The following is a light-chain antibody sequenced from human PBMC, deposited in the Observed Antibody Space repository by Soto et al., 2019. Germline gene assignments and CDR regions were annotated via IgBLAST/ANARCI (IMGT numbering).Light chain of an antibody. J-gene: IGKJ1*01. CDR2: GVS. V-gene: IGKV2D-29*01. Sequence: EIVMTQTPLSLSVTPGQPASISCKSSQSLVFSDGKTYFYWYVQKSGQPPQLLIYGVSNRLSGVTDRFTGSGSATDFTLTISRVEAEDVGVYYCMQTVAHPWTFGQGTKVEVK. CDR1: QSLVFSDGKTY. CDR3: MQTVAHPWT.